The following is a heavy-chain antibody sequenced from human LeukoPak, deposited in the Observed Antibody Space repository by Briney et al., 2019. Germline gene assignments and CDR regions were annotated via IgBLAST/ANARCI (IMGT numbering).Heavy chain of an antibody. CDR2: IKVDGSER. V-gene: IGHV3-7*01. D-gene: IGHD3-10*01. Sequence: PGGSLRLSCAASGLTFSSYWMSWVRQAPGKGLEWVANIKVDGSERYYMDSVRGRFTIPRDYSKNSLDLQMNSLRAEDTAVYYCASSRGSGGPFDFWGQGTLVTVSS. J-gene: IGHJ4*02. CDR1: GLTFSSYW. CDR3: ASSRGSGGPFDF.